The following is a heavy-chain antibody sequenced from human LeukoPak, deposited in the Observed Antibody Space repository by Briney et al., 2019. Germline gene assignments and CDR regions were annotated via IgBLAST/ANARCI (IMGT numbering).Heavy chain of an antibody. CDR2: ISSSSSYI. CDR3: ARGLGYCSGGSCYIDY. Sequence: GGSLRLSCAASGFTFSSYAMSWVRQAPGKGLEWVSSISSSSSYIYYADSVKGRSTISRDNAKNSLYLQMNSLRAEDTAVYYCARGLGYCSGGSCYIDYWGQGTLVTVSS. V-gene: IGHV3-21*01. D-gene: IGHD2-15*01. J-gene: IGHJ4*02. CDR1: GFTFSSYA.